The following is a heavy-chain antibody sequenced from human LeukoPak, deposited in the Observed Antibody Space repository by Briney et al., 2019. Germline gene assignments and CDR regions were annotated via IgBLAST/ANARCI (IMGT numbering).Heavy chain of an antibody. J-gene: IGHJ5*02. CDR3: ARDNDFWSA. D-gene: IGHD3-3*01. CDR2: IYTSGST. V-gene: IGHV4-61*02. CDR1: GGSISSGSYY. Sequence: SETLSLTCTVSGGSISSGSYYWSWIRQPAGKGLEWIGRIYTSGSTNYNPSLKSRVAISVDASKNQFSLKLSSVTAADTAVYYCARDNDFWSAWGQGTLVTVSS.